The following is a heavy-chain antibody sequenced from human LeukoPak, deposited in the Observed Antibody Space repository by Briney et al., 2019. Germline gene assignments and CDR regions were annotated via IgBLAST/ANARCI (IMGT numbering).Heavy chain of an antibody. D-gene: IGHD6-13*01. CDR3: ARGPRGIAAAGTGFDP. Sequence: GGSLRLSRAASGFTFSIYSMNWLRQAPGKRLEWFSSIISSSSYIYYADSVKGRFTISRDNAKNSLYLQMNSLRAEDTAVYYCARGPRGIAAAGTGFDPWGQGTLVTVSS. J-gene: IGHJ5*02. V-gene: IGHV3-21*01. CDR2: IISSSSYI. CDR1: GFTFSIYS.